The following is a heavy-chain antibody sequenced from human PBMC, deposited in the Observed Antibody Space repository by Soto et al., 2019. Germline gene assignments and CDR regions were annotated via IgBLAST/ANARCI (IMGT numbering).Heavy chain of an antibody. CDR1: GGSVSSGSYY. Sequence: SETLSLTCTVSGGSVSSGSYYWSWIRQPPGKGLEWIGYIYYSGSTNYNPSLKSRVTISVDTSKNQFSLKLSSVTAADTAVYYCARDLRTVVAATTNGWFDPWGQGTLVTVSS. V-gene: IGHV4-61*01. CDR2: IYYSGST. CDR3: ARDLRTVVAATTNGWFDP. D-gene: IGHD2-15*01. J-gene: IGHJ5*02.